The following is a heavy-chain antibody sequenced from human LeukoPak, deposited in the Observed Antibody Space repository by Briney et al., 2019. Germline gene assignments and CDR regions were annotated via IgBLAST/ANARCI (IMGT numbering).Heavy chain of an antibody. CDR1: GFTFSTYW. Sequence: PGGSLRLSCAASGFTFSTYWMSWVRQAPGKGLEWVSAISGSGGSTYYADSVKGRFTISRDNSKNTLYLQMNSLRAEDTAVYYCAKDKLGPRVPENYFDYWGQGTLVTVSS. CDR3: AKDKLGPRVPENYFDY. J-gene: IGHJ4*02. CDR2: ISGSGGST. V-gene: IGHV3-23*01. D-gene: IGHD1-14*01.